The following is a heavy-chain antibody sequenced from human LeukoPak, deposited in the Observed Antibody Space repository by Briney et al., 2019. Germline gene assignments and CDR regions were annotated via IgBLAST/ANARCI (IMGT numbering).Heavy chain of an antibody. D-gene: IGHD2-21*02. CDR1: GYTFTSYG. V-gene: IGHV1-18*01. J-gene: IGHJ6*02. CDR3: ARDQWGCGGDCSGYGMDV. Sequence: GASVKVSCKASGYTFTSYGISWVRQAPGQGLEWMGWISAYNGNTNYAQKLQGRVTMTTDTSTSTAYMELRSLRSDDTAVYYCARDQWGCGGDCSGYGMDVWGQGATVTVSS. CDR2: ISAYNGNT.